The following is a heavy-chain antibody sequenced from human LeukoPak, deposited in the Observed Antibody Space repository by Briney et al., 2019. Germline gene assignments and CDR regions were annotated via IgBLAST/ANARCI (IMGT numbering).Heavy chain of an antibody. D-gene: IGHD4-17*01. CDR2: ISYDGSNK. J-gene: IGHJ4*02. V-gene: IGHV3-30-3*01. CDR1: GFTFSSYA. CDR3: ARSVYGDYDEYYFDY. Sequence: GGSLRLSCVASGFTFSSYAMHWVRQAPGKGLEWVAVISYDGSNKYYADSVKGRFTISRDNSKNTLYLQMNSLRAEDTAVYYCARSVYGDYDEYYFDYWGQGTLVTVSS.